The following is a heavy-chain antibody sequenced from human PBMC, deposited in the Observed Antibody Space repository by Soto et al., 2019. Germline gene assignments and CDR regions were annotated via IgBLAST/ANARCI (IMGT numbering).Heavy chain of an antibody. CDR3: VRGASLNFVV. CDR1: GFTFQNYA. CDR2: ISGSGSKT. J-gene: IGHJ4*02. Sequence: GGSLRLSCAASGFTFQNYAMGWARQAPGKGLEWLSAISGSGSKTCYADSVKGRFTISRDNAKNFLYLQMNSLRAEDTAVFYCVRGASLNFVVWGQGVLVTVSS. D-gene: IGHD1-26*01. V-gene: IGHV3-23*01.